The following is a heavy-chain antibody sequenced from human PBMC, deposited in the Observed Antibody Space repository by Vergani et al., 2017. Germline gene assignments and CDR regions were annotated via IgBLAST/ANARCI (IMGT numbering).Heavy chain of an antibody. Sequence: QLQLQESGPGLVKPSATLSLTCSVSGASIRSSNDYWGWIRQPPGKGLEWIASIYYSGSTYYHPSLQSRVTISVDTSTNQFSLKMSSVTAADTAAYFCARHSTVEWLVKLRGLDPWGKGILVTV. CDR3: ARHSTVEWLVKLRGLDP. CDR1: GASIRSSNDY. CDR2: IYYSGST. V-gene: IGHV4-39*01. J-gene: IGHJ5*02. D-gene: IGHD6-19*01.